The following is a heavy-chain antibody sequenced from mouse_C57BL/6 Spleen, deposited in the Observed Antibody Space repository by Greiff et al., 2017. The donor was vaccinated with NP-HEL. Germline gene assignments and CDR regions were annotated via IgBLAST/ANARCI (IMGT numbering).Heavy chain of an antibody. V-gene: IGHV2-6-1*01. J-gene: IGHJ3*01. CDR3: ARHEDYGSSYGFAY. CDR1: GFSLTSYG. D-gene: IGHD1-1*01. Sequence: VQLQQSGPGLVAPSQSLSITCTVSGFSLTSYGVHWVRQPPGKGLEWLVVIWSDGSTTYNSALKSRLSISKDNSKSQVFLKMNSLQTDDTAMYYCARHEDYGSSYGFAYWGQGTLVTVSA. CDR2: IWSDGST.